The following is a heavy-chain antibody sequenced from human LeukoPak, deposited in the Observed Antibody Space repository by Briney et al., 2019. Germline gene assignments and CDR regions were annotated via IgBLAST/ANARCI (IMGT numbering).Heavy chain of an antibody. CDR2: INHSGST. CDR1: GWSFSGYY. CDR3: AREYYDILTGYSPPYYFDY. J-gene: IGHJ4*02. V-gene: IGHV4-34*01. D-gene: IGHD3-9*01. Sequence: WETLSLTCAVYGWSFSGYYWSWIRQPPGKGLEWIGEINHSGSTNYNPSLKSRVTMSVATSKNQFSLKLSSVTAADTAVYYCAREYYDILTGYSPPYYFDYWGQGTLVTVSS.